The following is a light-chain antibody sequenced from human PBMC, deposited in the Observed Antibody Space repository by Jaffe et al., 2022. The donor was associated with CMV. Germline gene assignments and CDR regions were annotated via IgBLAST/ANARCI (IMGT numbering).Light chain of an antibody. Sequence: DIQMTQSPSSLSASVGDRVTITCRSSQSISSYLNWYQQKPGKAPKLLIYAASSLQSGVPSRFIGSGSGTDFTLTISSLQLEDFATYYCQQSYTTPTWTFGQGTKVEIK. CDR2: AAS. CDR3: QQSYTTPTWT. CDR1: QSISSY. V-gene: IGKV1-39*01. J-gene: IGKJ1*01.